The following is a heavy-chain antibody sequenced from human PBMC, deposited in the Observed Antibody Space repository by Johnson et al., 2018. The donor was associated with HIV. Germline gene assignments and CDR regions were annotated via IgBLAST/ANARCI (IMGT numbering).Heavy chain of an antibody. J-gene: IGHJ3*02. V-gene: IGHV3-66*01. CDR2: VYSGGFT. CDR3: ARGGYGEVFDI. CDR1: GFTVSSNY. Sequence: VQLVESGGGLVQPGGSLRLSCAASGFTVSSNYMSWVRQAPGKGLEWVSVVYSGGFTYYADSVKGRFTISRDNSKNTLYLQMNSLRAEDTAVYYCARGGYGEVFDIWGQGTMVTVSS. D-gene: IGHD4-17*01.